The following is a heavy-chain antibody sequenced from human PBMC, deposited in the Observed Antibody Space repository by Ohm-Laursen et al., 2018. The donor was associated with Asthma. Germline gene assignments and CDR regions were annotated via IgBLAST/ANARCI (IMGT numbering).Heavy chain of an antibody. CDR3: ARGGTMVRGTTYGMDV. D-gene: IGHD3-10*01. J-gene: IGHJ6*02. Sequence: SQTLSLTCTVSGGSISSGGYYWSWIRQHPGKGLEWIGYIYYSGSTYYNPSLKSRVTIPVDTSKNQFSLKLSSVTAADTAVYYCARGGTMVRGTTYGMDVWGQGTTVTVSS. V-gene: IGHV4-31*03. CDR1: GGSISSGGYY. CDR2: IYYSGST.